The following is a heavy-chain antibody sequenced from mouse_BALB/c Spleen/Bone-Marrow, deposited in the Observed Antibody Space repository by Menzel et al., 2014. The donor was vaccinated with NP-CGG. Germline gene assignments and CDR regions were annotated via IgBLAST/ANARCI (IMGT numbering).Heavy chain of an antibody. J-gene: IGHJ2*01. CDR2: INPSSGYT. Sequence: QVQLQQSGAELARPGASVKMSCKASGYTFTSYTMHWVKQRLGQGLEWIGYINPSSGYTNYNQKFKDKATLTADKSSSTAYMQHSSMTSEDSAVYYCARSMKYDEVDYWGQGTTLTVSS. D-gene: IGHD2-12*01. CDR1: GYTFTSYT. V-gene: IGHV1-4*01. CDR3: ARSMKYDEVDY.